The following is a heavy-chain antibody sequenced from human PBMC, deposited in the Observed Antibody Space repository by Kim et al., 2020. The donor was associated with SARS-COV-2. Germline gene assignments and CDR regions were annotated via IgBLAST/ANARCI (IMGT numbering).Heavy chain of an antibody. CDR1: GYSFTLYS. J-gene: IGHJ3*02. Sequence: GESLKISCMGSGYSFTLYSITWVRQMPGKGLEWMGRIDPSHSYTKYSPSFQGHVTISSDKSISTAYLQWSSLKASDTAIYYCASNRGYYNDDAFDIWGLGTMVTVSS. CDR2: IDPSHSYT. D-gene: IGHD3-22*01. CDR3: ASNRGYYNDDAFDI. V-gene: IGHV5-10-1*01.